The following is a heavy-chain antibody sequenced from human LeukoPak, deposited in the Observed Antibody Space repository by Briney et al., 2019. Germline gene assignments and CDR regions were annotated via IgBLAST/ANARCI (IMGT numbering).Heavy chain of an antibody. CDR1: GFTFSSYS. D-gene: IGHD6-13*01. V-gene: IGHV3-21*01. Sequence: GGSLRLSCAASGFTFSSYSMNWVRQAPGKGLEWVSSISSSSSYIYYADSVKGRFTISRDNAKNSLYLQMNSLRAEDTAVYYCASRLRIAAAGSGNNFWGQGTLVTVSS. J-gene: IGHJ4*02. CDR3: ASRLRIAAAGSGNNF. CDR2: ISSSSSYI.